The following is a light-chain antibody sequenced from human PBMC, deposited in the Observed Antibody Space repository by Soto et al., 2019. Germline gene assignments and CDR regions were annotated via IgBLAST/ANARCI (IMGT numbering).Light chain of an antibody. Sequence: DIQMTQSPSSLSASVGDRVTITCRASQGISNYLAWYQQKPGKVPKLLIYAASTLQSGVPSRFSGSESGTDFTLPVSSLQPEAVATYYCQKYNSAALTFGGGAKVEIK. V-gene: IGKV1-27*01. J-gene: IGKJ4*01. CDR1: QGISNY. CDR2: AAS. CDR3: QKYNSAALT.